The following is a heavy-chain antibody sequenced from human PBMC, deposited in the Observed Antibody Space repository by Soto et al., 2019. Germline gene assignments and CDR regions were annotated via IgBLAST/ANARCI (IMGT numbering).Heavy chain of an antibody. V-gene: IGHV3-48*03. D-gene: IGHD2-8*01. J-gene: IGHJ4*02. CDR3: AINLGVGEAGFEY. CDR1: GFTFSSYE. Sequence: EVQLVESGGGLVQPGGSLRLSCAASGFTFSSYEMNWVRQAPGRGLEWVSYISSSSSSRYYAYSVKGRFTISRDNAKNSLYLQMNSLRAEDTAVYYCAINLGVGEAGFEYWGQGTLVTVPS. CDR2: ISSSSSSR.